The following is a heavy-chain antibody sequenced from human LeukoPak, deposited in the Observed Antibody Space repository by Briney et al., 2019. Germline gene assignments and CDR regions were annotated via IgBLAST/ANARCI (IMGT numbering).Heavy chain of an antibody. CDR1: GFTFSSYG. CDR2: ISSNSDTI. CDR3: ASSWDY. J-gene: IGHJ4*02. V-gene: IGHV3-48*04. Sequence: GSLRLSCAASGFTFSSYGMHWVRQAPGKGLEWVSYISSNSDTIYYADSVKGRFTISRDNAWNSLYLQRNSLRAEDTAVYYCASSWDYWGQGTLVTVSS.